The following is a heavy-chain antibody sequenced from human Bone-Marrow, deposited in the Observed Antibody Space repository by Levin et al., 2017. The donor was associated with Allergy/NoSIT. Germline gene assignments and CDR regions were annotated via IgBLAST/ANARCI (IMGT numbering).Heavy chain of an antibody. D-gene: IGHD5-12*01. CDR1: GFTLDDYA. CDR3: AKTRGFSFGIDAFDM. V-gene: IGHV3-9*01. CDR2: ISWNSGKI. J-gene: IGHJ3*02. Sequence: SLKISCAASGFTLDDYAMHWVRQTPGRGLEWVSGISWNSGKIGYGDSMKGRFTISRDNAKSSLYLQMNSLRVEDTALYYCAKTRGFSFGIDAFDMWGQGTMVTVSS.